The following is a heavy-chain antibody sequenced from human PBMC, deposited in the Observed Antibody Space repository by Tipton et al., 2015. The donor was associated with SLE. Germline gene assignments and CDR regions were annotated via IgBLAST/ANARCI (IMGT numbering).Heavy chain of an antibody. J-gene: IGHJ4*02. CDR3: ARSFPRFFDY. V-gene: IGHV4-39*07. CDR1: SGSISSAGYY. CDR2: IYYTGST. Sequence: TLSLTCTVSSGSISSAGYYWGWLRQPPGKGLEWIGSIYYTGSTYYNPSLKSRVTISLDTSKNQFSLTLSSVTAADTAVYYCARSFPRFFDYWGQGTLLTVSS.